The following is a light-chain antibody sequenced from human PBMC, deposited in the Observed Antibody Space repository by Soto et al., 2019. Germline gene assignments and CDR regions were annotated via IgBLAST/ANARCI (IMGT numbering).Light chain of an antibody. V-gene: IGLV2-8*01. CDR1: SSDVGGYNY. Sequence: QSALTQPPSASGSPGQSVTISCTGTSSDVGGYNYVSWYQQYPGKVPKLMVYEVNKRPSGVPDRIAGSKSGNTASLTVSGLQSDDESYYYCTSDAGGHNLFGPGTKVTVL. CDR3: TSDAGGHNL. J-gene: IGLJ1*01. CDR2: EVN.